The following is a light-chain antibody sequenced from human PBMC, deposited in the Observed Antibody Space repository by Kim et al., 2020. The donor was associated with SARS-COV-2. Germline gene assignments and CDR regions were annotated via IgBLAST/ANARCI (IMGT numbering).Light chain of an antibody. CDR1: LGVGTS. J-gene: IGKJ5*01. CDR3: QQNHNLIT. V-gene: IGKV3D-11*01. CDR2: AAS. Sequence: LSPEKSAPSSCGARLGVGTSFAWYQHQRGHALRLLIYAASNSATGVPNRFSGSGSETDFPLTISSLEPEDFAIYYCQQNHNLITFGQGTRLEIK.